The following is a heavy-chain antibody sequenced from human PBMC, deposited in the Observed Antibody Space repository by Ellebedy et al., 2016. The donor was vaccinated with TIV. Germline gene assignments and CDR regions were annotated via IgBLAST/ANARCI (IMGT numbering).Heavy chain of an antibody. D-gene: IGHD2/OR15-2a*01. V-gene: IGHV3-11*06. CDR3: ARATSIGDYVYY. Sequence: GESLKISCTTSGFVFGDYYMSWIRQAPGKGLEWVSSISSSSSYIYYADSVKGRFTISRDNAKNSLFLRMNSLRAEDTAVYYCARATSIGDYVYYWGQGTLVTVSS. CDR2: ISSSSSYI. CDR1: GFVFGDYY. J-gene: IGHJ4*02.